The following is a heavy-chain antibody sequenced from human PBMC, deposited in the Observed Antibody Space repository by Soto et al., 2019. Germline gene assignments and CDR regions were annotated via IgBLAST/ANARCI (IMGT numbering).Heavy chain of an antibody. V-gene: IGHV3-74*02. J-gene: IGHJ5*02. CDR2: IDTDGGGT. Sequence: VQLVESGGGVVQPGRSLRLSCAASGFIFRSHRIHWVRQAPGKGLEWVSRIDTDGGGTSYADSVKGRFTISTDNAKNTVYLLMNGLRGEDTAVYYCATVFDLWGQGTLVTVSS. CDR3: ATVFDL. CDR1: GFIFRSHR.